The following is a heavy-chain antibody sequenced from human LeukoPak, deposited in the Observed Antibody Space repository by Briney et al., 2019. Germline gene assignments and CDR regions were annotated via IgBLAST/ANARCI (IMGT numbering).Heavy chain of an antibody. CDR1: GYTFTSYD. CDR2: MNPNSGNT. CDR3: ARAVAGTMTFDY. D-gene: IGHD6-19*01. V-gene: IGHV1-8*01. J-gene: IGHJ4*02. Sequence: ASVKVSCKASGYTFTSYDINWVRQATGQGLEWMGWMNPNSGNTGYAQKFQGRVTMTRNTSISTAYMELSSLRSEDTAVYYCARAVAGTMTFDYWGQGPLVTVSS.